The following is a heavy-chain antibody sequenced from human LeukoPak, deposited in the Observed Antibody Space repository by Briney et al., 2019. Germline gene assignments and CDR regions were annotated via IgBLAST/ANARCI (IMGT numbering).Heavy chain of an antibody. Sequence: SETLSLTCAVYGGSFSGYYWSWIRQPPGKGLEWIGEINHSGSTNYNPSLKSRVTISVDTSKNQFSLKLSSVTAADTAVYYCARHNEDYYFDYWGQGTLVTVSS. D-gene: IGHD1-1*01. CDR1: GGSFSGYY. CDR2: INHSGST. CDR3: ARHNEDYYFDY. V-gene: IGHV4-34*01. J-gene: IGHJ4*02.